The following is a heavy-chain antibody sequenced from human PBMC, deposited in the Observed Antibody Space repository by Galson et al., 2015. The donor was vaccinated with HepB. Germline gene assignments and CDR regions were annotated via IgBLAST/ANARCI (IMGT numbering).Heavy chain of an antibody. CDR3: AKLYCSGGSCYSVDDAFDI. J-gene: IGHJ3*02. V-gene: IGHV3-30*18. CDR1: GFTFSSYG. D-gene: IGHD2-15*01. Sequence: SLRLSCAASGFTFSSYGMHWVRQAPGKGLEWVAVISYDGSNKYYADSVKGRFTISRDNSKNTLYLQMNSLRAEDTAVYYCAKLYCSGGSCYSVDDAFDIWGQGTMVTVSS. CDR2: ISYDGSNK.